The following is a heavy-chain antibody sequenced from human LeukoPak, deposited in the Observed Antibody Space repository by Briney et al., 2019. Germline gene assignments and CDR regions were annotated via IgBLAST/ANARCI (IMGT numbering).Heavy chain of an antibody. CDR1: GLTFINFG. Sequence: GGSLRLSCAASGLTFINFGMSWVRQAPGKGLEWISSISGSGGDAYYADSVKGRFTISRDNSKNTLYLQMSSLRAEDTAMYYCAKDTAASPNYYFDYWGQGTLVTVSS. D-gene: IGHD4-17*01. V-gene: IGHV3-23*01. J-gene: IGHJ4*02. CDR2: ISGSGGDA. CDR3: AKDTAASPNYYFDY.